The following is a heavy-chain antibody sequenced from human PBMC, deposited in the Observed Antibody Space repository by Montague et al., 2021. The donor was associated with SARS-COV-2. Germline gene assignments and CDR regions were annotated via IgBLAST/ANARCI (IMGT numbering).Heavy chain of an antibody. D-gene: IGHD4-23*01. CDR1: GGSITGYY. Sequence: SETLSLTCTVSGGSITGYYWSWLRRSPGKGLEWIAYIYDGGAVNYNPSLGSRVTISTDTSKNQLSLKVNSVTAADTAVYYCVRDHPYGGPRGAYDIWCQGTVVTVSS. J-gene: IGHJ3*02. CDR2: IYDGGAV. V-gene: IGHV4-59*01. CDR3: VRDHPYGGPRGAYDI.